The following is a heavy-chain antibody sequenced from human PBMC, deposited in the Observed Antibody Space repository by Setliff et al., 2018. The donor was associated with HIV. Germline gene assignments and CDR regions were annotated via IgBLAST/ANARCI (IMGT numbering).Heavy chain of an antibody. CDR2: IKQDGSEK. D-gene: IGHD6-19*01. Sequence: GSLRLSCAASGFTFSSYWMSWVRQAPGKGLEWVANIKQDGSEKYYVDSVKGRFTISRDNAKNSLYLQMNSLRAEDTAVYYCARRSSSGWFDYYYYYMDVWGKGTTVTVS. CDR1: GFTFSSYW. V-gene: IGHV3-7*03. CDR3: ARRSSSGWFDYYYYYMDV. J-gene: IGHJ6*03.